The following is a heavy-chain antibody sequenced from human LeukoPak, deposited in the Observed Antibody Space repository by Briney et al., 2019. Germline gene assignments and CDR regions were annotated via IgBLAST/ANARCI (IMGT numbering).Heavy chain of an antibody. CDR1: GFTFSSYA. J-gene: IGHJ4*02. D-gene: IGHD1-26*01. V-gene: IGHV3-21*01. CDR2: ISTSSSYI. CDR3: ARWYSGSYGY. Sequence: GGSLRLSCAASGFTFSSYAMSWVRQAPGKGLEWVSYISTSSSYIYYADSVKGRFTISRDNAKNSLYLQMNSLRAEDTAVYYCARWYSGSYGYWGQGTLVTVSS.